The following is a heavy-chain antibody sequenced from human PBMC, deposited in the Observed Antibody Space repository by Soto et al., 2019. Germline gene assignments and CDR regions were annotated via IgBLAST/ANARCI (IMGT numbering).Heavy chain of an antibody. D-gene: IGHD4-17*01. CDR2: IYSDGTKK. V-gene: IGHV3-30*18. Sequence: QVQLVESGGGVVQPGRSLRLSCAASSFTFTSYDLHWVRQVPGKGLEWVAFIYSDGTKKYYADSVKGRFTISRDNSKNTLYLQMNSLRPEDTAVYHGAKGPYGDSFFWGQGTLLTVSS. J-gene: IGHJ4*02. CDR1: SFTFTSYD. CDR3: AKGPYGDSFF.